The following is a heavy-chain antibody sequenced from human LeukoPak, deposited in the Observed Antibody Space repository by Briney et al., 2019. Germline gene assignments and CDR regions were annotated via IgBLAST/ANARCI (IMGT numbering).Heavy chain of an antibody. Sequence: GGSLRLSCAASGFTFSSYSMNWVRQAPGKGLEWVSSISSSSSYINYADSVKGRFTISRDNAKNSLYLQMNSLRAEDTAVYYCARDLRSSGYYAFDYWGQGILVTVSS. D-gene: IGHD3-22*01. J-gene: IGHJ4*02. V-gene: IGHV3-21*01. CDR2: ISSSSSYI. CDR1: GFTFSSYS. CDR3: ARDLRSSGYYAFDY.